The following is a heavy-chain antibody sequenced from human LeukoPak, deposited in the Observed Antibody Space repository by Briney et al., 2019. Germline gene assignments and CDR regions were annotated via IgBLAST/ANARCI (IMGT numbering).Heavy chain of an antibody. CDR2: ISGSGGST. Sequence: GGSLRLSCAASGFTFSSYSMNWVRQAPGKGLEWVSAISGSGGSTYYADSVKGRFTISRDNSKNTLYLQINSLRAEDTAVYYCAKDHREGAPVDAFDIWGQGTMVTVSS. V-gene: IGHV3-23*01. J-gene: IGHJ3*02. CDR1: GFTFSSYS. D-gene: IGHD1-26*01. CDR3: AKDHREGAPVDAFDI.